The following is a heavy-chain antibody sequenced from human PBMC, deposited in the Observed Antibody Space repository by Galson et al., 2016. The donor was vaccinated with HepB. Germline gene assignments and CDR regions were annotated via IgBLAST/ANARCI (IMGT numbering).Heavy chain of an antibody. CDR2: IVGSGGDT. CDR3: VKDLYNGGTVAGTTLGY. CDR1: GFTFSTYG. J-gene: IGHJ4*02. V-gene: IGHV3-23*01. D-gene: IGHD6-19*01. Sequence: SLRLSCADSGFTFSTYGMNWVRQAPGKGLEWVSGIVGSGGDTYYADSVKGRFTISRDNSKNTLYLQMNSLRAEDTAVYSCVKDLYNGGTVAGTTLGYWGQGTLVTVSS.